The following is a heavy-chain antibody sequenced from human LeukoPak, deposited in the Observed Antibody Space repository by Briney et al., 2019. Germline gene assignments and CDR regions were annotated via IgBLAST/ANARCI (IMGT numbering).Heavy chain of an antibody. V-gene: IGHV3-74*01. CDR2: LSSDGTNT. CDR3: VKSLSGAFDL. CDR1: GFTLTGYW. J-gene: IGHJ3*01. Sequence: GGSLRPSCAASGFTLTGYWMHWVRQTPGKGLVWVSRLSSDGTNTNYADSVKGRFTISRGNAKNTLYLQMSSLRVEDTAIYYCVKSLSGAFDLWGQGTMVTVSS. D-gene: IGHD1-26*01.